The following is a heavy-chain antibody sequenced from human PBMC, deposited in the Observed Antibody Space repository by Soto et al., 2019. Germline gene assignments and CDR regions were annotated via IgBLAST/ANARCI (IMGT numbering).Heavy chain of an antibody. CDR1: GGSFSGYY. D-gene: IGHD4-4*01. CDR3: ARGRDYSCYNWFDP. V-gene: IGHV4-34*01. CDR2: INHSGST. Sequence: QVQLQQWGAGLLKPSETLSLTCAVYGGSFSGYYWSWIRQPPGKGLEWIGEINHSGSTNYNPSLKSRVTISVDTSKIQFSLKLSSVTAADTAVYYCARGRDYSCYNWFDPWGQGTLVTVSS. J-gene: IGHJ5*02.